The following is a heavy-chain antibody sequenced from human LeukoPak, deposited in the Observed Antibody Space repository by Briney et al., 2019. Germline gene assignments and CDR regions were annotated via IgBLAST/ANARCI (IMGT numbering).Heavy chain of an antibody. CDR1: GGSISSYY. CDR3: ARLWDSSSSLDY. CDR2: IYYSGGT. V-gene: IGHV4-59*08. Sequence: SESLSLTCTVSGGSISSYYWTWIRLPPGKGLCLEWIGYIYYSGGTNYNPSLKSRVTISIDTSKNQVSLKLSSVTAADTAVYYCARLWDSSSSLDYWGQGTLVTVSS. J-gene: IGHJ4*02. D-gene: IGHD6-6*01.